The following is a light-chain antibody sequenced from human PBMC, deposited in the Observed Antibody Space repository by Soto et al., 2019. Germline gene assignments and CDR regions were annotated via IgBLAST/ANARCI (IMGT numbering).Light chain of an antibody. Sequence: QSVLKQPPSVSGAPGQSGSISCTGNTSNIGTKNDVNWYRHLPGTAPKLVIFDFKNRPSGVPDRFSGSRSGTSASLAITGLQAEDESDYYCQSYDTSLRNVVFGGGTKLTVL. CDR1: TSNIGTKND. CDR2: DFK. V-gene: IGLV1-40*01. CDR3: QSYDTSLRNVV. J-gene: IGLJ2*01.